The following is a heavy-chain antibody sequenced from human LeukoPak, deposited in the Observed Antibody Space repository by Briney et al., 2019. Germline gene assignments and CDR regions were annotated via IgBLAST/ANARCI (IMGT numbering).Heavy chain of an antibody. CDR2: IYYSGST. Sequence: SETLSLTCTVPGGSISSSSYYWAWIRQSPGKGLECIGSIYYSGSTYYNPSLKSRVTISVDTSKNQLSLKLSSVTAADTAVYYCARQRCSGGSCFFSDYFDYWGQGALVTVSS. V-gene: IGHV4-39*01. CDR3: ARQRCSGGSCFFSDYFDY. CDR1: GGSISSSSYY. J-gene: IGHJ4*02. D-gene: IGHD2-15*01.